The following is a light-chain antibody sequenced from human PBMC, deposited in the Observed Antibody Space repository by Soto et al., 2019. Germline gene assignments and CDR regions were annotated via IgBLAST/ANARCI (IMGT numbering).Light chain of an antibody. Sequence: DIVLTQSPGTLSVSPGERATLSCRASQTISSNYLAWYQQKPGQPPSLLIYGTSSRATGIPDRFSGSGSGTDFTLTSSILEPEDSAIYYCQQYVSWTFGQGTKVEIK. CDR2: GTS. CDR3: QQYVSWT. V-gene: IGKV3-20*01. J-gene: IGKJ1*01. CDR1: QTISSNY.